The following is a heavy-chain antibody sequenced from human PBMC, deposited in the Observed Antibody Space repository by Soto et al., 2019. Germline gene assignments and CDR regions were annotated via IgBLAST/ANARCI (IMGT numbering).Heavy chain of an antibody. Sequence: LRLSCAASGFTFSSYGMHWVRQAPGKGLEWVAVISYDGSNKYYADSVKGRFTISRDNSKNTLYLQMNSLRAEDTAVYYCAKELTGVIPGDYYYYGMDVWGQGNTVTVSS. D-gene: IGHD7-27*01. J-gene: IGHJ6*02. V-gene: IGHV3-30*18. CDR2: ISYDGSNK. CDR1: GFTFSSYG. CDR3: AKELTGVIPGDYYYYGMDV.